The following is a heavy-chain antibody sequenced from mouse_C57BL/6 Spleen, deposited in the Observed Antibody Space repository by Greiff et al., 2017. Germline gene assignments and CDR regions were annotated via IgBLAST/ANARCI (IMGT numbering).Heavy chain of an antibody. CDR2: ISSGSSTI. J-gene: IGHJ1*03. Sequence: EVKLVESGGGLVKPGGSLKLSCAASGFTFSDYGMHWVRQAPEKGLEWVAYISSGSSTIYYADTVKGRFTISRDNAKNTLFLQMTSLRSEDTAMYYCGSYYYGSSLWYFDVWGTGTTVTVSS. D-gene: IGHD1-1*01. CDR1: GFTFSDYG. V-gene: IGHV5-17*01. CDR3: GSYYYGSSLWYFDV.